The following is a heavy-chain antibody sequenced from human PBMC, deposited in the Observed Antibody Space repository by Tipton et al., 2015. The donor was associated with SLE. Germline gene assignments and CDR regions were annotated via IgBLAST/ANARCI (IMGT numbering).Heavy chain of an antibody. CDR1: AYTFTSYD. CDR3: ALRWPDTWTTVY. CDR2: VSAYSGNT. J-gene: IGHJ4*02. V-gene: IGHV1-18*01. D-gene: IGHD5-12*01. Sequence: QSGAEVKKPGASVKVSCTASAYTFTSYDITWVRQAPGQGLEWMGWVSAYSGNTNSAQNLQGRVTMTTDTSTSTAYMELRSLRSDDTAVDYCALRWPDTWTTVYWGQGTLVTVSS.